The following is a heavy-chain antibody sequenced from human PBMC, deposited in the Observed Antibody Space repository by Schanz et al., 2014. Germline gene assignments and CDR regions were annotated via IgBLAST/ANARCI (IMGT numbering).Heavy chain of an antibody. CDR1: GFTFRSYN. V-gene: IGHV3-21*02. CDR3: AGGEYQLLYAN. Sequence: EVQLVESGGGLVKPGGSLRLSCVVSGFTFRSYNMNWVRQAPGKGLEWVSSISRNSTYIYYAGSVKGRFTISRDNAKNSLYLQMNSLRAEDTAVYYCAGGEYQLLYANWGQGTLVTVSS. D-gene: IGHD2-2*02. J-gene: IGHJ4*02. CDR2: ISRNSTYI.